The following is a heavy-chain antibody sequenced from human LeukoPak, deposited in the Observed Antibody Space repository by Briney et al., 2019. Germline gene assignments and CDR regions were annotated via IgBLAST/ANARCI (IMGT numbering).Heavy chain of an antibody. D-gene: IGHD6-13*01. Sequence: PLETLSLTCAVYGGSFSGYYWSWIRQPPGKGLEWIGEINHSGSTNYNPSLKSRVTISVDTSKNQFSLKLSSVTAADTAVYYCARGFQGGAAGAKYYFDYWGQGTLVTVSS. V-gene: IGHV4-34*01. CDR2: INHSGST. J-gene: IGHJ4*02. CDR3: ARGFQGGAAGAKYYFDY. CDR1: GGSFSGYY.